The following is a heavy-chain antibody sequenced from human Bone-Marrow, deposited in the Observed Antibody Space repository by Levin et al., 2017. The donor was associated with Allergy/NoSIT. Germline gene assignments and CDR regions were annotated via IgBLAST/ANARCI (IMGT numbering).Heavy chain of an antibody. V-gene: IGHV5-51*01. D-gene: IGHD2/OR15-2a*01. CDR3: AKQEYSDFGMDV. CDR1: GYRFTSSW. J-gene: IGHJ6*02. Sequence: GGSLRLSCKASGYRFTSSWIGWVRQMPGKGLECMGIIFPGDSDTRYCPSFEGQVTISVDKSINTAYLQWSSLKALDTAIYYCAKQEYSDFGMDVWGLGTTVTVFS. CDR2: IFPGDSDT.